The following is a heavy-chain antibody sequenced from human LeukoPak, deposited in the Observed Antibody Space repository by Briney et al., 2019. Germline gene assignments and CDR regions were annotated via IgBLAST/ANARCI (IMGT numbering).Heavy chain of an antibody. Sequence: PSETLSLTCTVSGGSISSYYWSWIRQPPGKGLEWIGYIYYSGGTNYNPSLKSRVTISVDTSKNQFSLKLSSVTAADTAVYYCARAVAGGFDFDYWGQGTLVTVSS. CDR2: IYYSGGT. CDR1: GGSISSYY. CDR3: ARAVAGGFDFDY. J-gene: IGHJ4*02. V-gene: IGHV4-59*01. D-gene: IGHD6-19*01.